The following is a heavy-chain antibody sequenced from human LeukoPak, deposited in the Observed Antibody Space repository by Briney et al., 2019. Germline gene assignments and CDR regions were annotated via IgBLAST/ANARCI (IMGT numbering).Heavy chain of an antibody. CDR3: VRDLGGRSGH. CDR1: GFTFSSNW. J-gene: IGHJ4*02. V-gene: IGHV3-74*01. D-gene: IGHD1-26*01. CDR2: INEDGSTT. Sequence: GGSLRLSCAASGFTFSSNWMHWVRQAPGKGLVWVSRINEDGSTTNYADSVKGRSTIFRDNAKNTLYLQMNSLRAEDTAVYYCVRDLGGRSGHWGQGALVTVSS.